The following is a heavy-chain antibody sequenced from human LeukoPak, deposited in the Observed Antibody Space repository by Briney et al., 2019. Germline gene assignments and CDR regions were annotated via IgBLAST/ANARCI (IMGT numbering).Heavy chain of an antibody. J-gene: IGHJ5*01. CDR2: IIPIFGTA. Sequence: GASVKVSCKASGGTFSSYAISWVRQAPGQGLEWMGGIIPIFGTANYAQKFQGRVTMTEDTSADTAYMELSSLRSEDTAVYFCASYVSGFDSWGQGTLVTVTS. CDR3: ASYVSGFDS. CDR1: GGTFSSYA. V-gene: IGHV1-69*06. D-gene: IGHD3-10*01.